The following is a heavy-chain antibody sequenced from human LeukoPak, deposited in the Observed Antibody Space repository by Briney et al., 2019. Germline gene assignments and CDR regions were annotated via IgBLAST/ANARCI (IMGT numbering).Heavy chain of an antibody. CDR1: GFTFSSYA. D-gene: IGHD4-11*01. CDR2: ISGSGGST. V-gene: IGHV3-23*01. J-gene: IGHJ4*02. Sequence: GGSLRLSCAASGFTFSSYAMSWVRQAPGKGLEWVSAISGSGGSTYYADSVKGRFTISRDNSKNTLYVQMNSLRAEDTAVYYCAKDGYSNYVGDFDYWGQGTLVTVSS. CDR3: AKDGYSNYVGDFDY.